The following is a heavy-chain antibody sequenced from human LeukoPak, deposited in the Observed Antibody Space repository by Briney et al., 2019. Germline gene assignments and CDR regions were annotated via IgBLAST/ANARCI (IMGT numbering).Heavy chain of an antibody. CDR1: GFTFSSFG. CDR2: MTGSAVST. J-gene: IGHJ4*02. D-gene: IGHD6-19*01. Sequence: GGTLRLSCAASGFTFSSFGMSWVRQAPGKGLEWVSSMTGSAVSTHYGDSVKGRFTISRDNSKNTLYLQMNSLRAEDTAVYYCAKGAGVAVTAAPVDYWGQGTLVTVSS. CDR3: AKGAGVAVTAAPVDY. V-gene: IGHV3-23*01.